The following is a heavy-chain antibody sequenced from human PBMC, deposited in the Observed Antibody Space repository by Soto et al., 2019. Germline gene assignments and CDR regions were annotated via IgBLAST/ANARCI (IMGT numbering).Heavy chain of an antibody. CDR1: GGTFSSYA. J-gene: IGHJ6*02. V-gene: IGHV1-69*01. Sequence: QVQLVQSGAEVKKPGSSVKVSCKASGGTFSSYAINWVRQAPGQGLEWMGGIIPIFGTANYAQKFQGRVTITADESTSTAYMELSSLRSEDTAVYYCARDRFSWSGYYHRYYYYGMDVWGQGTTVTVSS. D-gene: IGHD3-3*01. CDR3: ARDRFSWSGYYHRYYYYGMDV. CDR2: IIPIFGTA.